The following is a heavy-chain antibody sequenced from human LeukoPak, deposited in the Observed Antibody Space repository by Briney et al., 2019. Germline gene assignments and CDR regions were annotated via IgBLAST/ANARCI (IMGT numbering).Heavy chain of an antibody. J-gene: IGHJ4*02. CDR2: INPNSGGT. CDR1: GYTFTGYY. V-gene: IGHV1-2*02. D-gene: IGHD3-10*01. Sequence: GASVKVSCKASGYTFTGYYMHWVRQAPGQGLEWMGWINPNSGGTNYAQKFQGRVTMTRDTSISTAYMELSRLRSDDTAVYYCARGPLLGGVIIYNFDYWGQGTLVTVSS. CDR3: ARGPLLGGVIIYNFDY.